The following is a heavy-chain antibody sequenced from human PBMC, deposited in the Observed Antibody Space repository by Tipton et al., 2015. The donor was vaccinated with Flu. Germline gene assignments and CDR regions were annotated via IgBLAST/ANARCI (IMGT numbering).Heavy chain of an antibody. CDR1: GGSSSGYY. D-gene: IGHD4-11*01. CDR3: ARGGQTDSNYFDY. J-gene: IGHJ4*02. CDR2: INHSGST. V-gene: IGHV4-34*01. Sequence: TLSLTCAVYGGSSSGYYWSWIRQPPGKGLEWIGEINHSGSTNYNPSLKSRVTISVDTSKNQFSLKLSSVTAADTAVYYCARGGQTDSNYFDYWGQGTLVTVSS.